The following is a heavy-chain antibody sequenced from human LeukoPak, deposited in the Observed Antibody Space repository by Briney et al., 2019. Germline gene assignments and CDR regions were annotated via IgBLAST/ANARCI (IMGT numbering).Heavy chain of an antibody. J-gene: IGHJ4*02. Sequence: GGSLRLSCAASGFTFSSYWMHWVRQAPGKGLVWVSRIKTDVISTTYADSVKGRFTICRDNAKNTLYLQMNSLRAEDTAVYYCARDNFGIDYWGQGTLVTVSS. CDR1: GFTFSSYW. V-gene: IGHV3-74*01. CDR2: IKTDVIST. CDR3: ARDNFGIDY. D-gene: IGHD3-3*01.